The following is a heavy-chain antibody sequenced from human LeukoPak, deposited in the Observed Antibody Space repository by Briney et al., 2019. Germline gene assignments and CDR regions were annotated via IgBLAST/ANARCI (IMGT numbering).Heavy chain of an antibody. J-gene: IGHJ4*02. D-gene: IGHD3-10*01. V-gene: IGHV1-69*04. CDR3: ARAEEDRSGSFCGGY. CDR1: ETFSSHA. Sequence: SVKVSCRASETFSSHAITWVRQAPGQGLEWMGRIIPIVNLVNSAQKFQGRVTFTADKSTTTAYIELSSLRSEDTAVYYCARAEEDRSGSFCGGYWGQGTLDTVSS. CDR2: IIPIVNLV.